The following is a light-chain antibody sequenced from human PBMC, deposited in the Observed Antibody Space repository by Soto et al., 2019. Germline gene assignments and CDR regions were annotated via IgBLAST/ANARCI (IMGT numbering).Light chain of an antibody. J-gene: IGLJ3*02. V-gene: IGLV2-14*01. CDR3: SSYTRSSTWV. CDR2: GVS. Sequence: QSALTQPASVSGSPGQSITISCTGTITDIGAYNYVSWYQQHPGKAPKLLIYGVSSRPSGVSNRFSGSKSGNAAYLTISGLQADDEAEYYCSSYTRSSTWVFGGRTKLTVL. CDR1: ITDIGAYNY.